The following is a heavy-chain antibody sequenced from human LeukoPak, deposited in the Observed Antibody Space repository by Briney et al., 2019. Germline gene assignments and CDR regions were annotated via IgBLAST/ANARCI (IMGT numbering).Heavy chain of an antibody. J-gene: IGHJ4*02. Sequence: SETLSLTCAVYGGPFSGYYWSWIRQPPGKGLEWIGEINHSGSTNYNPSLKSRVTISVDTSKNQFSLKLSSVTAADTAVYYCARDKYTYFDYWGQGTLVTVSS. CDR3: ARDKYTYFDY. D-gene: IGHD2-2*02. V-gene: IGHV4-34*01. CDR2: INHSGST. CDR1: GGPFSGYY.